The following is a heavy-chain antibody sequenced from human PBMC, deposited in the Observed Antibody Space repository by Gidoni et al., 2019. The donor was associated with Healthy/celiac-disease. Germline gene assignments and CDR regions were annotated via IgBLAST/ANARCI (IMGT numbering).Heavy chain of an antibody. CDR3: ARDYSSSSGFDP. J-gene: IGHJ5*02. Sequence: QVQLQESGPGLVKPYQTLSLTCTVSGGSISSGGYYWSWIRQHQGKGLEWIGSIYYSGSTYYNPSLKSRVTISVDTSKNQFSLKLSSVTAADTAVYYCARDYSSSSGFDPWGQGTLVTVSS. CDR1: GGSISSGGYY. CDR2: IYYSGST. V-gene: IGHV4-31*03. D-gene: IGHD6-13*01.